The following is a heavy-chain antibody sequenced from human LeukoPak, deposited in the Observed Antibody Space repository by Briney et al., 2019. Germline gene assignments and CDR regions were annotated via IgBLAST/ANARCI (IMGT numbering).Heavy chain of an antibody. CDR1: GASLTTSGGG. V-gene: IGHV2-5*02. CDR2: IYWDDDK. Sequence: SGPTQSNPTQTLTLTCTFSGASLTTSGGGVGWIRQPPGKALEWLALIYWDDDKRYSPSLKSRLTITKDTSKNQVVLTLTNMDPADTATYYCAHSGYSGVYYYHYYMDVWGKGTTVTVSS. CDR3: AHSGYSGVYYYHYYMDV. D-gene: IGHD5-18*01. J-gene: IGHJ6*03.